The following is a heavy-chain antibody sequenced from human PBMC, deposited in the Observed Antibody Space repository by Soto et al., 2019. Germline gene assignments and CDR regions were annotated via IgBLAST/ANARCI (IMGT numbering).Heavy chain of an antibody. CDR3: ARGRVEDSSGWATYFDY. J-gene: IGHJ4*02. D-gene: IGHD6-19*01. Sequence: GGSLRLSCAASGFTFSGYSMFWVRQAPGKVLEYVSAINTNGVNTFYAKSVKGRFTISRDNSKNTMYLQMGSLRAEDMAVYYCARGRVEDSSGWATYFDYWGQGTLVTVSS. V-gene: IGHV3-64*01. CDR2: INTNGVNT. CDR1: GFTFSGYS.